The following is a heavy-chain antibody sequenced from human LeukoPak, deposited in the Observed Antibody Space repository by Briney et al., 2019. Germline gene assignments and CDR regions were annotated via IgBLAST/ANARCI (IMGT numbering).Heavy chain of an antibody. CDR2: IYYSGST. D-gene: IGHD1-7*01. J-gene: IGHJ4*02. V-gene: IGHV4-59*05. CDR1: GGSISSYY. CDR3: ARQSSPELELRRAHFDY. Sequence: SETLSLTCTVSGGSISSYYWSWIRQPPGKGLEWIGSIYYSGSTYYNPSVKSRVTISVDTSKNQFSLKLNSVTAADTAVYYCARQSSPELELRRAHFDYWGQGTLVTVSS.